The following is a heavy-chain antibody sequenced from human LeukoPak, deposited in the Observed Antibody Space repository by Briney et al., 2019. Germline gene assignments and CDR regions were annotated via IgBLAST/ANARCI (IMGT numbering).Heavy chain of an antibody. D-gene: IGHD4-11*01. J-gene: IGHJ5*02. Sequence: GGSLRLSCGASGFTFSNYAMSWVRQAPGKGLEWVSTSSGSGGSTYYADSVKGRFTISRDNSKNTLYLQMNSLRAEDTAVYYCAKGQGTVTTVRSNWFDPWGQETLVTVSS. V-gene: IGHV3-23*01. CDR3: AKGQGTVTTVRSNWFDP. CDR2: SSGSGGST. CDR1: GFTFSNYA.